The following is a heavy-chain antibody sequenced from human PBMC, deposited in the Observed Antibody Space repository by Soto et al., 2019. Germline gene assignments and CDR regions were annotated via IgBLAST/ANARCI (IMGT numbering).Heavy chain of an antibody. V-gene: IGHV3-9*01. J-gene: IGHJ6*02. CDR3: AKDTTAPSDYYYGMDV. CDR2: ISWNSGSI. Sequence: GGSLRLSCAASGFTFDDYAMHWVRLAPGKGLEWVSGISWNSGSIGYADSVKGRFTISRDNAKNSLYLQMNSLRAEDTALYYCAKDTTAPSDYYYGMDVWGQGTTVTVSS. CDR1: GFTFDDYA.